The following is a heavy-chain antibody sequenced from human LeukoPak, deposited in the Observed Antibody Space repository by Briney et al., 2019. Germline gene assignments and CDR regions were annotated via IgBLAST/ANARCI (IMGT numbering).Heavy chain of an antibody. J-gene: IGHJ4*02. CDR1: GFTFSSYA. CDR2: ISYDGSNK. CDR3: ARGPVDTAPGNFDY. Sequence: PGRSLRLSCAASGFTFSSYAMHWVRQAPGKGLEWVAVISYDGSNKYYADSVKGRFTISRDNPKNKMYLQMNSLRAEDKAVYYCARGPVDTAPGNFDYWGQGTLVTVSS. D-gene: IGHD5-18*01. V-gene: IGHV3-30-3*01.